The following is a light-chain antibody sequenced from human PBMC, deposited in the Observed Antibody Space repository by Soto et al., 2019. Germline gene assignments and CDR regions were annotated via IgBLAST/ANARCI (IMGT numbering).Light chain of an antibody. CDR1: QSFSGNY. CDR2: GVS. CDR3: QQYGTSPPMYT. V-gene: IGKV3-20*01. Sequence: EIVLTQSPGTLSLSPGERATLSCRASQSFSGNYLAWYQQKPGQAPRLLIYGVSSRATGIPDRFSGSGPGTDFTLSISRLEPEDFAVYYCQQYGTSPPMYTFGQGTKLEIK. J-gene: IGKJ2*01.